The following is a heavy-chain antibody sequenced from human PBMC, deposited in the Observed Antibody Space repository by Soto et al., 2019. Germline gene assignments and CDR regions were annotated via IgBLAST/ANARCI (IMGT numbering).Heavy chain of an antibody. J-gene: IGHJ5*02. Sequence: LRLSCAASGFTFSSYAMHWVRQAPGKGLEWVAVISYDGSNKYYADSVKGRFTISRDNSKNTLYLQMNSLRAEDTAVYYCARDSFGYCSSTSCYTGWFDPWGQGTLVTVSS. CDR2: ISYDGSNK. CDR1: GFTFSSYA. V-gene: IGHV3-30-3*01. CDR3: ARDSFGYCSSTSCYTGWFDP. D-gene: IGHD2-2*02.